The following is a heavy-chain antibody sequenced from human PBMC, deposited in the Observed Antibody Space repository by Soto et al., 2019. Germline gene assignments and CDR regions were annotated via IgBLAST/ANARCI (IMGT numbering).Heavy chain of an antibody. CDR2: ISYDGSNK. V-gene: IGHV3-30-3*01. CDR3: AREGVAVTKLDY. Sequence: GGSLRLSCAASGFTFSSYAMHWVRQAPGKGLEWVAVISYDGSNKYYADSVKGRFTISRDNSKNTLYLQMNSLRAEDTAVYYCAREGVAVTKLDYWCQGNLVTVSS. D-gene: IGHD6-19*01. CDR1: GFTFSSYA. J-gene: IGHJ4*02.